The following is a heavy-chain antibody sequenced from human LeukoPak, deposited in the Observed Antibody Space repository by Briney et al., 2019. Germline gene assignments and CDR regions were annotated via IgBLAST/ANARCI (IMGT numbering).Heavy chain of an antibody. D-gene: IGHD3-22*01. CDR2: IYSGGST. V-gene: IGHV3-53*01. CDR1: GFIFGKYA. Sequence: SEGSLRLSCGASGFIFGKYAMSWVRQAPGKGLEWVSVIYSGGSTYYADSVKGRFTISRDNSKNTLYLQMNSLRAEDTAVYYCARKYYDSSAFDAFDIWGQGTMVTVSS. J-gene: IGHJ3*02. CDR3: ARKYYDSSAFDAFDI.